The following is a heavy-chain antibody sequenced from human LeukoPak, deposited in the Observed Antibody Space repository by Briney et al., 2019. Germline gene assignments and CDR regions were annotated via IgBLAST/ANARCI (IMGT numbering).Heavy chain of an antibody. CDR1: GGSISSSSYY. J-gene: IGHJ4*02. CDR3: ARQELDYYDSSGYYTGPFDY. D-gene: IGHD3-22*01. Sequence: KPSETLSLTCTVSGGSISSSSYYWGWIRQPPGKGLEWIGGIYYIVSTYYNPSLKSRVTISVDTSKNHFSLKLSSVTAAGTAVYYCARQELDYYDSSGYYTGPFDYWGQGTLVTVSS. CDR2: IYYIVST. V-gene: IGHV4-39*01.